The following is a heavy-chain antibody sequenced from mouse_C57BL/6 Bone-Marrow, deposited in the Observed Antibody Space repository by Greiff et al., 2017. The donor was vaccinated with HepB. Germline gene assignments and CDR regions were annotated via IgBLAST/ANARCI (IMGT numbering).Heavy chain of an antibody. Sequence: EVMLVESGGGLVQPGGSLSLSCAASGFTFTDYYMSWVRQPPGKALEWLGFIRNKANGYTTEYSASVKGRFTISRDNSQSILYLQMNARRAEDSATYYCARLGGNGAMDYWGQGTSVTVSS. J-gene: IGHJ4*01. V-gene: IGHV7-3*01. CDR2: IRNKANGYTT. CDR3: ARLGGNGAMDY. CDR1: GFTFTDYY. D-gene: IGHD2-1*01.